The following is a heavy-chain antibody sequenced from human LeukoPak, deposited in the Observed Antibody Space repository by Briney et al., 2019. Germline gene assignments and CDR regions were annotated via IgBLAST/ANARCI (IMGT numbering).Heavy chain of an antibody. D-gene: IGHD2-2*01. CDR3: ARSQLQYCSTTSCYVFDS. J-gene: IGHJ4*02. CDR2: ISFDGSEK. Sequence: GGSLRLSCVTSGFTFSSYGMHRVRQAPGKGLQWVAVISFDGSEKYYADSVKGRFTISTDYSRNTLYLEMNSLRADDTAVYYCARSQLQYCSTTSCYVFDSWGQGTLVTVSS. CDR1: GFTFSSYG. V-gene: IGHV3-30*19.